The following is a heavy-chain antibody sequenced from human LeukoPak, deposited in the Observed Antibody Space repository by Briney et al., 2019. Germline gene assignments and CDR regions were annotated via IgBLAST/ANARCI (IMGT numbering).Heavy chain of an antibody. CDR1: GGSISSYY. CDR2: IYTGGST. Sequence: SETLSLTCTVSGGSISSYYWSWIRQPAGKGLEWIGRIYTGGSTNYNPSLKSRVTMSVETSKNQFSLKLSSVTAADTAVYYCARDHYGSGRLDYWGQGTLVTVSS. J-gene: IGHJ4*02. D-gene: IGHD3-10*01. CDR3: ARDHYGSGRLDY. V-gene: IGHV4-4*07.